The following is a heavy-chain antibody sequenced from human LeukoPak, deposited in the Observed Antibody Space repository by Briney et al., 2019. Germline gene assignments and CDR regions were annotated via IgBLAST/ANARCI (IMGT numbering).Heavy chain of an antibody. CDR1: GFSFSSYW. J-gene: IGHJ4*02. CDR3: ARDHDY. Sequence: PGGSLRLSCAASGFSFSSYWMNWVRQAPGKGLEWVSSINIYYADSVKGRFTISRDNSKNTLYLQMNSLRAEDTAVYYCARDHDYWGQGTLVTVSS. CDR2: INI. V-gene: IGHV3-21*01.